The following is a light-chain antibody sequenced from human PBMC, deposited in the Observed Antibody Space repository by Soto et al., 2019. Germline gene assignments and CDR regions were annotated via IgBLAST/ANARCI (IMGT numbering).Light chain of an antibody. Sequence: EIVLTQSPGTLSLSPGERATLSCRASQSVSSNSLAWYQHRPGQAPSLLMYGASIRATGIPDRFSGSGSGSGTDFTLTISRLEPEDFAVYYCQQYISSPWTFGQGTKVEIK. V-gene: IGKV3-20*01. J-gene: IGKJ1*01. CDR3: QQYISSPWT. CDR1: QSVSSNS. CDR2: GAS.